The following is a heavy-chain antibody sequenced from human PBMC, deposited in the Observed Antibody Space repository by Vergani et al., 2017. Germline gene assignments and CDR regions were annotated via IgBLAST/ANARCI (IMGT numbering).Heavy chain of an antibody. J-gene: IGHJ5*02. CDR2: ISAYNGNT. V-gene: IGHV1-18*01. Sequence: QVQLVQSGAEVKKPGASVKVSCKASGYTFTSYGISWVRQAPGQGLEWMGWISAYNGNTNYAQKLQGRVTMTTDTATSTAYMELRSLRSDDTAVYYCARDPPDYSNYVWWFDPWGQGTLVTVSS. CDR1: GYTFTSYG. D-gene: IGHD4-11*01. CDR3: ARDPPDYSNYVWWFDP.